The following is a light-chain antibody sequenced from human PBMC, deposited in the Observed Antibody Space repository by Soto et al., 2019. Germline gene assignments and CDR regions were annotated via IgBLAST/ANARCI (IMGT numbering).Light chain of an antibody. CDR3: QQYYRWPVT. CDR1: VFIANH. J-gene: IGKJ4*01. CDR2: AAS. Sequence: IVVTQSPATLSVSPGERVTFSCKASVFIANHLAWYQHKPGQSPRLLIHAASTGAPGVPARFSGSWSGAEFTLTIDSLQSDDSAIYYCQQYYRWPVTFGGGTKVEIK. V-gene: IGKV3-15*01.